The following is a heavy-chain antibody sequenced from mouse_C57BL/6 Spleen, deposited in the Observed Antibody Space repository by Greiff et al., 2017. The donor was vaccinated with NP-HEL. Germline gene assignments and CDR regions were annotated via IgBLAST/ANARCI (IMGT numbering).Heavy chain of an antibody. V-gene: IGHV10-3*01. J-gene: IGHJ4*01. Sequence: EVQRVESGGGLVQPKGSLKLSCAASGFTFNTYAMHWVRQAPGKGLEWVARIRSKSSNYATYYADSVKDTFTISRDDSQIMLYLQMNNLITEDTAMYYCVGVYYYGTLDYWGQGTSVTVSS. CDR3: VGVYYYGTLDY. CDR2: IRSKSSNYAT. D-gene: IGHD1-1*01. CDR1: GFTFNTYA.